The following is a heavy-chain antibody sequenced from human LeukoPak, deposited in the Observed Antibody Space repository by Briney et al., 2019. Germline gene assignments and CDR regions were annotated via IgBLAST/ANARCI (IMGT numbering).Heavy chain of an antibody. D-gene: IGHD3-3*01. J-gene: IGHJ3*02. CDR3: AKNRDFWSQGHAFDI. Sequence: PGGSLRLSCAASGFTFSSYAMSWVRQAPGKGLEWVSAISGSGGTTYYADSVKGRFTISRDNSKNTLYLQMNSLRAEDTAVYYCAKNRDFWSQGHAFDIWGQGTMVTVSS. CDR2: ISGSGGTT. V-gene: IGHV3-23*01. CDR1: GFTFSSYA.